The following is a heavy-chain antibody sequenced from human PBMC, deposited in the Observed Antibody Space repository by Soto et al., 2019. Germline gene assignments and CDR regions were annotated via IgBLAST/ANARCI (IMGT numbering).Heavy chain of an antibody. D-gene: IGHD6-19*01. CDR1: GFTFSSYS. V-gene: IGHV3-21*01. J-gene: IGHJ6*02. Sequence: EVQLVESGGGLVKPGGSLRLSCAASGFTFSSYSMNWVRQAPGKGLEWVSSISSSSSYIYYADSVKGRFTISRDNAKNSLYLQMNSLRAEDTAVYYCAREESSGWPNYYYYGIDVWGQGTTVTVSS. CDR2: ISSSSSYI. CDR3: AREESSGWPNYYYYGIDV.